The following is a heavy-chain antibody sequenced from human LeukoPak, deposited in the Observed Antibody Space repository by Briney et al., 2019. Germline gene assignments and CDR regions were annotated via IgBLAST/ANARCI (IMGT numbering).Heavy chain of an antibody. V-gene: IGHV4-59*01. J-gene: IGHJ4*02. CDR1: GDSISRYY. CDR2: IYYSGST. Sequence: SETLSLTCTGSGDSISRYYWSWIRQPPGKGLEWIGFIYYSGSTNYNASLKSRVTIYVDTSTTQFSLILSSVTTAATAVYYCAREVVAAAGTVDYWGQGTLVTVSS. D-gene: IGHD6-13*01. CDR3: AREVVAAAGTVDY.